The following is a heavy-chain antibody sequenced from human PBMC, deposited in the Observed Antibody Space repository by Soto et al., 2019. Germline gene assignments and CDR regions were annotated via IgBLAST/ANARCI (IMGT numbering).Heavy chain of an antibody. Sequence: PGGSLRLSCVASGFTFTDYALSWVRQAPGKGLEWVATISGIGGSTYLADSVKGRLSISRDNSENTVSRLMNSLRAEDTAVYFCARGSSGYISSWYDFDNWGRGTMVTVSS. J-gene: IGHJ4*01. V-gene: IGHV3-23*01. CDR1: GFTFTDYA. CDR3: ARGSSGYISSWYDFDN. CDR2: ISGIGGST. D-gene: IGHD6-13*01.